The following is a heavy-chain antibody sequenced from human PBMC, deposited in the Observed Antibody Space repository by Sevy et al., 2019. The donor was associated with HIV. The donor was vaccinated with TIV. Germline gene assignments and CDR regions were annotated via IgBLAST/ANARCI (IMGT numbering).Heavy chain of an antibody. V-gene: IGHV3-53*01. Sequence: GGSLRLSCAASGFTVSRNYMSWVRQAPGKGLEWVSVIYSDGSTYYADSVKGRFTISRDNSKNTLYLQMNSLRAEDTAVYYCARERIGGATWGGFDYWGQGTLVTVSS. D-gene: IGHD1-26*01. J-gene: IGHJ4*02. CDR1: GFTVSRNY. CDR3: ARERIGGATWGGFDY. CDR2: IYSDGST.